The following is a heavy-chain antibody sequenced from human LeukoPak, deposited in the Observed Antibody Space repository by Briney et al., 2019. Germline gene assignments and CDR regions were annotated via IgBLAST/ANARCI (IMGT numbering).Heavy chain of an antibody. CDR3: AKGSGWYFDD. Sequence: GGSLRLSCAVSGFTFSSYGMHWVRQAPGKGLEWVAFIRYDGSNKDYADSVKGRFIISRDNSKNMLSLQMNSLRADDRAVYYCAKGSGWYFDDWGQGTLVTVSS. J-gene: IGHJ4*02. D-gene: IGHD6-19*01. CDR1: GFTFSSYG. V-gene: IGHV3-30*02. CDR2: IRYDGSNK.